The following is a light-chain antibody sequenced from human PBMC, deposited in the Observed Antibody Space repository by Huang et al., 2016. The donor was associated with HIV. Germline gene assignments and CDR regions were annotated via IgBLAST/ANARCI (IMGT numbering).Light chain of an antibody. V-gene: IGKV3-15*01. CDR3: QQYNDFRST. Sequence: ETVMTQSPVTLSVSPGDRASLSCRSSQIVSSHLAWYQQKPGPAPRLLISSASTRATGVPARFSGIGAGTEFTLTINTLQSEDSAVYYCQQYNDFRSTFGPGTRVEIK. CDR1: QIVSSH. CDR2: SAS. J-gene: IGKJ3*01.